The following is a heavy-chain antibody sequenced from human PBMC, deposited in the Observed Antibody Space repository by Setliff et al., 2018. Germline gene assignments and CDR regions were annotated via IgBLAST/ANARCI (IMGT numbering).Heavy chain of an antibody. J-gene: IGHJ6*02. CDR1: GFTFSNAW. V-gene: IGHV3-15*01. CDR2: IKRITDSGTT. CDR3: TTSPTSSGWHSNFDYNMDV. Sequence: GGSLRLSCTASGFTFSNAWMSWVRQAPGKGLEWVGRIKRITDSGTTDHAAPVKGRFTVSRDDSISTLYLQMNSLKTEDTAVYYCTTSPTSSGWHSNFDYNMDVWGQGTTVTVSS. D-gene: IGHD6-19*01.